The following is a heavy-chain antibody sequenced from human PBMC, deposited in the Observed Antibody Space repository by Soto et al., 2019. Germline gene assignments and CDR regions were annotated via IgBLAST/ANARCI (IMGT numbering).Heavy chain of an antibody. J-gene: IGHJ6*02. CDR2: IIPIFGTA. D-gene: IGHD3-3*01. V-gene: IGHV1-69*13. CDR3: ARKSVEVVFGVVIMDYYGMDV. Sequence: ASVKVSCKASGGTFSSYAISWVRQAPGQGLEWMGGIIPIFGTANYAQKFQGRVTITADESTSTAYMELSSLRSEDTAVYYCARKSVEVVFGVVIMDYYGMDVWGQGTTVTVSS. CDR1: GGTFSSYA.